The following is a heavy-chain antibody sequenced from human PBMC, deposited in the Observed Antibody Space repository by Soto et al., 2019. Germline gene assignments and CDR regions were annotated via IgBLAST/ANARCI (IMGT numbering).Heavy chain of an antibody. CDR3: ARLVVVAATYYYYGMDV. D-gene: IGHD2-15*01. CDR1: GYTFTSYY. Sequence: QVQLVQSGAEVKKPGASVKVSCKASGYTFTSYYMHWVRQAPGQGLEWMGIINPSGGSTSYAQKFQGRVTMTRDTSISTAYMELSRLRSDDTAVYYCARLVVVAATYYYYGMDVWGQGTTVTVSS. CDR2: INPSGGST. J-gene: IGHJ6*02. V-gene: IGHV1-46*01.